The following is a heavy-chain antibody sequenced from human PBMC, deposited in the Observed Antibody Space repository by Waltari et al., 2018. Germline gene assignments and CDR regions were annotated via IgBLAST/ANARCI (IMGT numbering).Heavy chain of an antibody. V-gene: IGHV3-23*01. CDR2: ISGSGGST. D-gene: IGHD1-26*01. J-gene: IGHJ6*03. Sequence: EVQLLESGGGLVQPGGSLRLSCAASGFTFSSYAMSWVRQAPGKGLEWVSAISGSGGSTYYADSVKGRFTISRDNSKNTLYLQMNSLRAEDTAVYYCAKDTGRTKGYYYYYMDVWGKGTTVTISS. CDR1: GFTFSSYA. CDR3: AKDTGRTKGYYYYYMDV.